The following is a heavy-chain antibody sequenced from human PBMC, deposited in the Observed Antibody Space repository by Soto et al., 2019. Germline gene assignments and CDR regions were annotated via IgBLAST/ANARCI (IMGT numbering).Heavy chain of an antibody. J-gene: IGHJ4*02. CDR1: GFTLSGHG. Sequence: QVQLVASGGGVVQPGRSLSLSCAASGFTLSGHGLHWVRQAPGKGLEWVAVVTHDGTERHYPDSVKGRFTITRDISNNTFYLQMNSLRVEDTAMYYCAREKNSGYYRTVDYWGQGTLVTVSS. CDR3: AREKNSGYYRTVDY. CDR2: VTHDGTER. D-gene: IGHD3-10*01. V-gene: IGHV3-30*03.